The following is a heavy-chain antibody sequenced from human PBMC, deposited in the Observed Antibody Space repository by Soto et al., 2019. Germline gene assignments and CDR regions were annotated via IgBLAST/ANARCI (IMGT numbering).Heavy chain of an antibody. CDR1: GNSFSSFW. CDR3: ARPREAGKYYYGVDV. J-gene: IGHJ6*02. CDR2: IYPGDSDT. Sequence: LGESLKISCQGSGNSFSSFWIAWVRQTPGKGLEWMGIIYPGDSDTRYSPSFQGQVTISADKSINTAYLQWSSLKASDTAMYYCARPREAGKYYYGVDVWGQGTTVTVSS. V-gene: IGHV5-51*01. D-gene: IGHD6-19*01.